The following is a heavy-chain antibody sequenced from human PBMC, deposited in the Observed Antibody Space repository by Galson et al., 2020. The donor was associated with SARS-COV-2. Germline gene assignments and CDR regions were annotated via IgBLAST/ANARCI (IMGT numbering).Heavy chain of an antibody. CDR3: ARPMTKMAPFDAFDL. CDR1: GDTLSTYS. V-gene: IGHV1-69*13. Sequence: SVKVSCRASGDTLSTYSITWVRQAPGQGLEWMGRIIPFYNSPNYAQKFQGRVTIVADESRSTVYMELSSLRSDDTAVYYCARPMTKMAPFDAFDLWGLGTLVTVSS. CDR2: IIPFYNSP. J-gene: IGHJ3*01.